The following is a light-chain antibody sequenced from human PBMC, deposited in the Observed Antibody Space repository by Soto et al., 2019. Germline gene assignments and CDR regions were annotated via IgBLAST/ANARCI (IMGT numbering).Light chain of an antibody. J-gene: IGLJ2*01. V-gene: IGLV2-11*01. CDR2: DVS. Sequence: QSALTQPRSVSGSPGQSVTISCTGTSSDIGGYNYVSWYQQHPGKAPKLMIYDVSERPSGVPDRFSGSKSGNTASLTISGLQAEDEADYYCCSYAGSRSPYVVFGGGTKLTVL. CDR3: CSYAGSRSPYVV. CDR1: SSDIGGYNY.